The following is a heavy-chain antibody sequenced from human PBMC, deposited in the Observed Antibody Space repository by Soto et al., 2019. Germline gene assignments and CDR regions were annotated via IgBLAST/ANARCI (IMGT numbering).Heavy chain of an antibody. CDR3: ARADVKQWLVPHLDN. V-gene: IGHV3-23*01. J-gene: IGHJ4*01. CDR1: GFNFKKFA. D-gene: IGHD6-19*01. Sequence: EVHLLESGGGVVQPGGSLRLSCVASGFNFKKFAMAWVRQAPGEGLEWVSGISCCGGSTSYADSVKGRFSIARDDSKNTLSLQMNSLRVEDTAQYYCARADVKQWLVPHLDNWGQGTLVTVS. CDR2: ISCCGGST.